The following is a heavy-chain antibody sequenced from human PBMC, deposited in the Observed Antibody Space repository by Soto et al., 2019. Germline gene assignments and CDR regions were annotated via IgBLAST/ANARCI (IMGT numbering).Heavy chain of an antibody. CDR2: ISYDGSNK. D-gene: IGHD6-19*01. Sequence: QVQLVESGGGVVQPGRSLRLSCAASGFTFSSYAMHWVRQAPGKGLEWVAVISYDGSNKYYADSVKGRFTISRDNSKNTLYLQRNSRRAEDTAVYYCARDQGQWLVGGMGYWGQGTLVTVSS. V-gene: IGHV3-30-3*01. J-gene: IGHJ4*02. CDR3: ARDQGQWLVGGMGY. CDR1: GFTFSSYA.